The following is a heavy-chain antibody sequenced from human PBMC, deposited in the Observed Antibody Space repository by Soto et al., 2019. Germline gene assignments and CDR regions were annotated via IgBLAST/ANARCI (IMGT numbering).Heavy chain of an antibody. CDR3: ARAIGWFGELLGGYYFDY. CDR1: GGSISGYY. D-gene: IGHD3-10*01. J-gene: IGHJ4*02. CDR2: IYYSGST. V-gene: IGHV4-59*12. Sequence: SETLSLTCTVSGGSISGYYWSWIRQPPGKGLEWIGYIYYSGSTNYNPSLKSRVTISVDTSKNQFSLKLSSVTAADTAVYYCARAIGWFGELLGGYYFDYWGQGTLVTVSS.